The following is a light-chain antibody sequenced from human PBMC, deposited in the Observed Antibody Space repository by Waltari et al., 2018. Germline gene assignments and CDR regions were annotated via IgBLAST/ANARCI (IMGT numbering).Light chain of an antibody. CDR1: QSIGNW. V-gene: IGKV1-5*03. CDR3: QQYNNYWT. Sequence: DIQMTQSPSTLSASVGDRVTITCRASQSIGNWLAWYQQKPGKAPKLLIYTASNLETGVPSRFSGSGSGTEFTLTISSLQPDDFATYYYQQYNNYWTFGQGTKVEIK. CDR2: TAS. J-gene: IGKJ1*01.